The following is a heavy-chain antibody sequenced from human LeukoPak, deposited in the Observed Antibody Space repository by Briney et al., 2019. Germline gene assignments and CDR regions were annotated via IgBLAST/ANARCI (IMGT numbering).Heavy chain of an antibody. Sequence: PSETLSLTCAVSGYSISRGSYWGWIRQPPGKGLEWIGSVYHSGSAYYNPSLKSRVTISVDTSKNQFSLNLRSVTAADTAVYHCARSSGGDTTFDYWGQGTLVTVSS. CDR1: GYSISRGSY. J-gene: IGHJ4*02. CDR2: VYHSGSA. V-gene: IGHV4-38-2*01. D-gene: IGHD4-17*01. CDR3: ARSSGGDTTFDY.